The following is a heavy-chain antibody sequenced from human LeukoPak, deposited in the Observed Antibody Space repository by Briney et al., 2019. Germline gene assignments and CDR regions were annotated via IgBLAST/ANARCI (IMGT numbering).Heavy chain of an antibody. Sequence: SQTLSLTCTVSGDSFSSSDYFWAWIRQPPGMGLEWMGHIFYGGSPNYNPSLKGRLLMSIDTSKNQFSLKLTSVTAADTALYYCATVAQGVVLYWGQGTLITVSS. CDR1: GDSFSSSDYF. V-gene: IGHV4-30-4*08. CDR2: IFYGGSP. J-gene: IGHJ4*02. CDR3: ATVAQGVVLY. D-gene: IGHD2-15*01.